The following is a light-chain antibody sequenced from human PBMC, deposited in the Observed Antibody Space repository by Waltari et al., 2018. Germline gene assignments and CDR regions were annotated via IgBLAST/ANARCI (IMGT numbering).Light chain of an antibody. CDR3: SSYGGRANWV. Sequence: QSALTQPPSASGSPGQSVTISCTGSSSDVGTYNYVPWYQQQPGKAPKPMIYEVTKRPSGVPERLPGSKSGNTASLPVSGVQAEDEADYYCSSYGGRANWVFGGGTKLTVL. CDR2: EVT. J-gene: IGLJ3*02. CDR1: SSDVGTYNY. V-gene: IGLV2-8*01.